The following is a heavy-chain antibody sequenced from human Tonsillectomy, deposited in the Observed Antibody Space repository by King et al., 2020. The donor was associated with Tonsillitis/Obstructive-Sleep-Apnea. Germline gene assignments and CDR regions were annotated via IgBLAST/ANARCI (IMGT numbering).Heavy chain of an antibody. CDR3: VHRLGLYCSSTRWPTYYFDS. J-gene: IGHJ4*02. V-gene: IGHV2-5*02. CDR1: GFSLSTTGMG. D-gene: IGHD2-2*01. CDR2: IYWDDDK. Sequence: ITLKESGPTLVKPTQTLTLTCTFSGFSLSTTGMGVGWIRQPPGKALEWLTLIYWDDDKRYSPSLKSRLTITKDTSKNQVVLTLTNMDAVDTATYYCVHRLGLYCSSTRWPTYYFDSWGQGTLVTVSS.